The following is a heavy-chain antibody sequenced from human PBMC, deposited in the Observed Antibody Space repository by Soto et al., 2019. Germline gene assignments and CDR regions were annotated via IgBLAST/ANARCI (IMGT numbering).Heavy chain of an antibody. V-gene: IGHV3-21*01. CDR2: ISNSGTKK. CDR3: ARDEGYGMDV. CDR1: GITFYSFS. J-gene: IGHJ6*02. Sequence: GGSLRLSCVASGITFYSFSVNWVRQAPGKGLEWVSSISNSGTKKNYADSVKGRFTISRGTANNSVFLQMNNLRGEDTAVYYCARDEGYGMDVWGQGTTVTVSS.